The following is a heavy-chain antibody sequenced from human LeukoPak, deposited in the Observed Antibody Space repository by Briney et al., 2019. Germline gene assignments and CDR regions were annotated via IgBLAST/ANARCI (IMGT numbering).Heavy chain of an antibody. J-gene: IGHJ4*02. CDR2: IKQDGSEK. V-gene: IGHV3-7*03. D-gene: IGHD6-19*01. CDR3: AREPASIAVAGTVDY. Sequence: PGGSLRLSCAASGFTFSTHWMTWVRQAPGKGLEWVANIKQDGSEKYYVDSVRGRFTISRDNAKNSLYLQMNSLRAEDTAVYYCAREPASIAVAGTVDYWGQGTLVTVSS. CDR1: GFTFSTHW.